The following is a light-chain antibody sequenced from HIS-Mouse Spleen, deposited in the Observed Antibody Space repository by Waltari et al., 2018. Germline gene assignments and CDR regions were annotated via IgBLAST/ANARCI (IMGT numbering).Light chain of an antibody. CDR3: QQLNSYPPT. V-gene: IGKV1-9*01. CDR2: AAS. J-gene: IGKJ1*01. Sequence: DTQLTQSPSFLSASVGDRVTITCRASQGISSYLAWYQQKPGKAPKLLIYAASTLQSGVPSRFSGSGSGTELTLTISSLQPEDFATYYCQQLNSYPPTFGQGTKVEIK. CDR1: QGISSY.